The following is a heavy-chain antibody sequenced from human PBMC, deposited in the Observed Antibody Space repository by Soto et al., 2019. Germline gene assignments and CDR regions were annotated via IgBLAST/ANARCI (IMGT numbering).Heavy chain of an antibody. CDR3: ARNNHCSSTSCYGTRWFDP. V-gene: IGHV1-2*04. CDR2: IKPNRGGT. J-gene: IGHJ5*02. Sequence: ASVKVSCKASGYTFTGYYMHWVRQAPGQGLEWMGWIKPNRGGTNYTQKYQGWVTIATDTSKNQVVLTMTNMDPVDTATYYCARNNHCSSTSCYGTRWFDPWGLGIPVTVSS. D-gene: IGHD2-2*01. CDR1: GYTFTGYY.